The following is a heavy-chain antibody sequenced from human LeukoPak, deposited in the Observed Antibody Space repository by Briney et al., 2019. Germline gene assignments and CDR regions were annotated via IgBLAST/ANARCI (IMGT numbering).Heavy chain of an antibody. V-gene: IGHV4-59*01. Sequence: SETLSLTCTVSDGSISGYYWSWFRQPPGKGPGWVGNIYFIGTTNYNPSLTSRVTLSLDTSRNHFSLNLTSVTAADTALYFCARGFRTGISRAFDIWGHGTMVTVSA. CDR3: ARGFRTGISRAFDI. CDR1: DGSISGYY. J-gene: IGHJ3*02. CDR2: IYFIGTT. D-gene: IGHD2/OR15-2a*01.